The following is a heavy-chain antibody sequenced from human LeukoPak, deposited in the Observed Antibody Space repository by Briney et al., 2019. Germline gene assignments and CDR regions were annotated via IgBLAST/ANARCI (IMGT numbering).Heavy chain of an antibody. Sequence: SETPSLTCSVSGDSISRSYWNWIRQPAGKGLEWLGRVYISGSTNYNPSLKSRLTISVDKSKNQFSLKLSSVTAADTAVYYCARGNWFDPWGQGTLVTVSS. CDR3: ARGNWFDP. CDR1: GDSISRSY. V-gene: IGHV4-4*07. CDR2: VYISGST. J-gene: IGHJ5*02.